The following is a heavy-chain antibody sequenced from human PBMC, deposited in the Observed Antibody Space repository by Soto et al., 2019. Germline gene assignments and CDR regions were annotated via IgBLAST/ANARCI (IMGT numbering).Heavy chain of an antibody. V-gene: IGHV1-2*02. D-gene: IGHD5-18*01. CDR1: GYTFTDYY. CDR2: MNPNSGGA. CDR3: TRENIENSDGLYDAFDI. Sequence: ASVKVSCKTSGYTFTDYYTNWVRQAPGQGLEWMGWMNPNSGGAYFAQKFQGRVTLTRDTSIGTAYIEVNSLTSDDTAVYFCTRENIENSDGLYDAFDIWGQGTTVTVSS. J-gene: IGHJ3*02.